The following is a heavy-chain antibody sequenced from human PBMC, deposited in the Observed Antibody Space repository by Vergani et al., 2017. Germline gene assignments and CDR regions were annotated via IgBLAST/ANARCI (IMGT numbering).Heavy chain of an antibody. Sequence: QVQLQESGPGLVKPSETLSLTCTVSGGSISSYYWSWIRQPPGKGLEWIWYIYYSGSTNYNPSLKSRVTISVDTSKSQFSLKLSSVTAADTAVYYCARAPESRRMTHFDYWGQGTLVTVSS. CDR1: GGSISSYY. V-gene: IGHV4-59*01. J-gene: IGHJ4*02. CDR2: IYYSGST. CDR3: ARAPESRRMTHFDY. D-gene: IGHD1-14*01.